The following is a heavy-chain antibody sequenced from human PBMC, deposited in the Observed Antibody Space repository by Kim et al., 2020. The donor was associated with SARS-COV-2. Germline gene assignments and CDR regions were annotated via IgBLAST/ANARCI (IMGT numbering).Heavy chain of an antibody. CDR1: GFTFSSYA. V-gene: IGHV3-23*01. J-gene: IGHJ4*02. Sequence: GGSLRLSCAASGFTFSSYAMSWVRQAPGKGLEWVSAISGSGGSTYYADSVKGRFTISRDNSKNTLYLQMNSLRAEDTAVYYCAKVQTYYDYVWGSYRRKNNYYFDYWGQGTLVTVSS. D-gene: IGHD3-16*02. CDR2: ISGSGGST. CDR3: AKVQTYYDYVWGSYRRKNNYYFDY.